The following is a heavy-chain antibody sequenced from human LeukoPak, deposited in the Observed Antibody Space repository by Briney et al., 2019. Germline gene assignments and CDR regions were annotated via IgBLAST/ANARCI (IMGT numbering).Heavy chain of an antibody. D-gene: IGHD6-6*01. CDR3: ARLSSTLYYSMDV. Sequence: PSETLSLTCAVSGGSISSYYWTWIRQPPGKGLEWVGYIQNSAIYRAKIKSSPSFQSRVSLSIDTSKNQVSLTVNSVTAADTAVYYCARLSSTLYYSMDVWGPGTAVTVSS. J-gene: IGHJ6*02. CDR2: IQNSAIYRAKI. CDR1: GGSISSYY. V-gene: IGHV4-59*08.